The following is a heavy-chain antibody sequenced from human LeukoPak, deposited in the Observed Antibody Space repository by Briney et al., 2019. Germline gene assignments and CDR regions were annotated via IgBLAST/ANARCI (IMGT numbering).Heavy chain of an antibody. V-gene: IGHV3-7*01. J-gene: IGHJ4*02. CDR1: GFSLSNYW. CDR3: ARDFYDNVGHPIPHY. Sequence: GGSLRLSCAASGFSLSNYWMSWVRQAPGKGLEWVANIKQDGSEKYFVDSVMGRFTISRDNAKNSLFLQMNSLRAEDTAVYYCARDFYDNVGHPIPHYWGQGALVTVSS. D-gene: IGHD3-16*01. CDR2: IKQDGSEK.